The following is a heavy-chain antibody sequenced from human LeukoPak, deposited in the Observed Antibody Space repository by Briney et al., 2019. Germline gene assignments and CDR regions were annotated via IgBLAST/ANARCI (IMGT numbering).Heavy chain of an antibody. V-gene: IGHV4-39*07. CDR2: IYYSGST. CDR1: GGSLSSSSYY. CDR3: ASYWYRAHAFDI. Sequence: SETLSLTCTVSGGSLSSSSYYWGWIRQPPGKGLEWIGSIYYSGSTNYNPSLKSRVTISVDTSKNQFSLKLSSVTAADTAVYYCASYWYRAHAFDIWGQGTMVTVSS. D-gene: IGHD6-13*01. J-gene: IGHJ3*02.